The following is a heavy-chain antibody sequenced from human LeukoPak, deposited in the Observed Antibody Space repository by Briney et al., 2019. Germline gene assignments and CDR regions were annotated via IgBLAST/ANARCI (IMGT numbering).Heavy chain of an antibody. Sequence: SSETLSLTCTVSGGSISSGNYYWSWIRQSPGKGLEWIGYIYYSGSVFYNPSLESRIIISLDTSKNQFSLKVTSQTAADSAVYYCARKTRTWSNWFDPWGQGTLVTVSS. CDR1: GGSISSGNYY. CDR2: IYYSGSV. CDR3: ARKTRTWSNWFDP. D-gene: IGHD1-14*01. V-gene: IGHV4-30-4*01. J-gene: IGHJ5*02.